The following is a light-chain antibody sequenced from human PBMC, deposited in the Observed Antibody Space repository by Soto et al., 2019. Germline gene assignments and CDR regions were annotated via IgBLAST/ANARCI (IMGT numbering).Light chain of an antibody. Sequence: GDRVTITCRASQNIGSWLAWYQQKPGKAPKFLIYDASSLESGVPSRFSGSGSGTDFTLTISSLQPEDFATYFCQHGYSTPLTFGGGTKVDIK. J-gene: IGKJ4*01. CDR1: QNIGSW. CDR2: DAS. V-gene: IGKV1-5*01. CDR3: QHGYSTPLT.